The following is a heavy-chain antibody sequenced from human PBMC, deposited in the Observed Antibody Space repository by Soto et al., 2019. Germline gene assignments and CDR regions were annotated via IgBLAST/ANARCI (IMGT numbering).Heavy chain of an antibody. CDR1: GHTFTSYG. CDR3: AREGYDIVVVPAASGEDYYYYGMDV. CDR2: ISAYNGNT. D-gene: IGHD2-2*01. V-gene: IGHV1-18*04. Sequence: ASVKVSCKASGHTFTSYGISWVRQAPGQGLEWMGWISAYNGNTNYAQKLQGRVTMTTDTSTSTAYMELRSLRSDDTAVYYCAREGYDIVVVPAASGEDYYYYGMDVWGQGTTVTVSS. J-gene: IGHJ6*02.